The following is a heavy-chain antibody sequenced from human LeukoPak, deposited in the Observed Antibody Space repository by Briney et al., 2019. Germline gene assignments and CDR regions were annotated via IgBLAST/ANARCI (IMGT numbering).Heavy chain of an antibody. D-gene: IGHD3-22*01. CDR2: ISSSSSYI. V-gene: IGHV3-21*04. CDR1: GFTFSSYS. J-gene: IGHJ3*02. Sequence: PGGSLRLSCAASGFTFSSYSMNWVRQAPGKGLEWVSSISSSSSYIYYADSVKGRFTISRDNSKNTLYLQMNSLRAEDTAVYYCVSTMIVVAHYSGDAFDIWGQGTMVTVSS. CDR3: VSTMIVVAHYSGDAFDI.